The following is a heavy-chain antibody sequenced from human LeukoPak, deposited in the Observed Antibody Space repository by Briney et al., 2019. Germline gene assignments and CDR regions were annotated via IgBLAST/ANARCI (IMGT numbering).Heavy chain of an antibody. Sequence: GGSLRLSCAVSGFTVSSYYMSWVRQPPGKGLEWVSVIYSGGSTNYAASVKGRFTSTSDNAKNTLDVQMSSRRAEDAVLYYCGRWFCYGDHEVVEYGGQGTLVSVSS. D-gene: IGHD4-17*01. CDR2: IYSGGST. CDR3: GRWFCYGDHEVVEY. CDR1: GFTVSSYY. J-gene: IGHJ4*02. V-gene: IGHV3-53*01.